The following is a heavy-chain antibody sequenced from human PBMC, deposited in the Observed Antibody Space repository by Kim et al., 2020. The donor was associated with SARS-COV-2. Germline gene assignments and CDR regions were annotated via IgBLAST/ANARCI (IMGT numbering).Heavy chain of an antibody. CDR2: IYYSGSI. CDR3: TRGKGRSGRYPYDVDY. Sequence: SETLSLTCTASGGSVSSGSYYWSWIRQPPGTGLEWIGDIYYSGSINYNPSLKSRVTISVETSKNQFSLKLSSVTDADTAVYYCTRGKGRSGRYPYDVDYCGQGTLVTVSS. J-gene: IGHJ4*02. V-gene: IGHV4-61*01. CDR1: GGSVSSGSYY. D-gene: IGHD6-19*01.